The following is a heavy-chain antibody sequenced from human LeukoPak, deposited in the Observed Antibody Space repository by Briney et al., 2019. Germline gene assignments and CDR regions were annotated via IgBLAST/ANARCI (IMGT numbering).Heavy chain of an antibody. J-gene: IGHJ3*02. CDR3: ARDRSPDFWSGDYRDAFDI. V-gene: IGHV1-18*01. CDR2: ISGYNGNT. Sequence: ASVKVSCKASGYTFSSYGISWVRQAPGQGLEWMGWISGYNGNTNSAQKLQGRVSMTTDTSTSTAYVELRSLRSDDTAVYYCARDRSPDFWSGDYRDAFDIWGPGTMVTVSS. D-gene: IGHD3-3*01. CDR1: GYTFSSYG.